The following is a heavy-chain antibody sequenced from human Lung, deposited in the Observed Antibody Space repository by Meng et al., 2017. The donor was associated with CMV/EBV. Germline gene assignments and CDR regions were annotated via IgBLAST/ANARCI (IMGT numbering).Heavy chain of an antibody. CDR1: GGTFSSYA. J-gene: IGHJ6*02. Sequence: SVKVSXKASGGTFSSYAISWVRQAPGQGLEWMGGIIPILGIANYAQKFQGRVTITADKSTSTAYMELSSLRSEDTAVYYCARDRGGWRHQLVRYYYGMDVWGQGTXVTVSS. CDR3: ARDRGGWRHQLVRYYYGMDV. CDR2: IIPILGIA. D-gene: IGHD6-13*01. V-gene: IGHV1-69*10.